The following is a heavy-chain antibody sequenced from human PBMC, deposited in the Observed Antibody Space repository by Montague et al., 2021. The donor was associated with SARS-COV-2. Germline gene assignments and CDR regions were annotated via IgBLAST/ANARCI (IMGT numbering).Heavy chain of an antibody. Sequence: SETLSLTCAVYGGSFSGYYWTWIRQPPVKGLEWIGEINHSGSTNYNPSLKSLVTISVDTSKNQFSLKLRSVTAADTAVYYCARGQPPRITFGGIISYGLDVWGQGTTVTVSS. D-gene: IGHD3-16*02. CDR1: GGSFSGYY. J-gene: IGHJ6*02. CDR2: INHSGST. CDR3: ARGQPPRITFGGIISYGLDV. V-gene: IGHV4-34*01.